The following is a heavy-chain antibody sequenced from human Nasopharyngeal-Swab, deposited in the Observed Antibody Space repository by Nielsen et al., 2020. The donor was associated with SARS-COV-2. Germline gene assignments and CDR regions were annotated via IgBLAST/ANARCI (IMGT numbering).Heavy chain of an antibody. J-gene: IGHJ3*02. CDR2: ITSGSSYI. Sequence: GGSLRLSCAASGFTFSSYSMNWVRKAPGKGLEWVSSITSGSSYIYYADSVKGRFTISRDNAKNALFLQMNSLRAEETAVYYCARGYDFRSGSNAFGIWGQGTMVTVSS. V-gene: IGHV3-21*01. CDR1: GFTFSSYS. CDR3: ARGYDFRSGSNAFGI. D-gene: IGHD3-3*01.